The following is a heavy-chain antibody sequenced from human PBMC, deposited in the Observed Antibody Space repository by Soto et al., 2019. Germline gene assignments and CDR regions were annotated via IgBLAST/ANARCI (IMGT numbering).Heavy chain of an antibody. J-gene: IGHJ4*02. CDR1: GFTFSSFA. V-gene: IGHV3-23*01. CDR3: AKRPFTSSGSFDY. D-gene: IGHD6-19*01. Sequence: GGSLRLSCADSGFTFSSFAMSWVRQAPGKGLEWVSTFSGSGRTTYYADSVKGRFTISRDDSKNTLYLQMNSLRPEDTAVYYCAKRPFTSSGSFDYWGQGTLVTVSS. CDR2: FSGSGRTT.